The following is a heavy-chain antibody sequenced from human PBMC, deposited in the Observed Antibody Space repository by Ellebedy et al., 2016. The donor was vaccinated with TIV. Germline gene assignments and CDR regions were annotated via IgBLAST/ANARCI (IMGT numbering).Heavy chain of an antibody. CDR3: AKGRGLAPLGKNLDR. CDR2: IHGTGGTT. CDR1: ELRFSYYA. Sequence: GESLKISCAVSELRFSYYAMSWVRQAPGKGLEWVSGIHGTGGTTYYADSVKGRFTISRDNSKNTLYLQMNSLRAEDTAIYYCAKGRGLAPLGKNLDRWGQGTLVTVSS. D-gene: IGHD6-13*01. J-gene: IGHJ5*02. V-gene: IGHV3-23*01.